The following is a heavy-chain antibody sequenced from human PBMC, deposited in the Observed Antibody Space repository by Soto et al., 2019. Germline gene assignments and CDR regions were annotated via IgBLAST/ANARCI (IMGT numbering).Heavy chain of an antibody. Sequence: QVQLVQSGAEVKKPGASVKVSCKASGYTFTSYGISWVRQAPGQGLEWMGWISAYNGNTNYAQKLQGRVTMTTDTXXXXXXXXXXXXXXDDTAVYYCARDWDEVQLERNDYWGQGTLVTVSS. D-gene: IGHD1-1*01. V-gene: IGHV1-18*01. J-gene: IGHJ4*02. CDR1: GYTFTSYG. CDR3: ARDWDEVQLERNDY. CDR2: ISAYNGNT.